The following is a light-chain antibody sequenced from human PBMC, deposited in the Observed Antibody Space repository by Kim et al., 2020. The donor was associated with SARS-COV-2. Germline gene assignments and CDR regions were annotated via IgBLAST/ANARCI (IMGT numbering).Light chain of an antibody. J-gene: IGKJ1*01. CDR3: QQYANSPPWT. V-gene: IGKV3-20*01. CDR2: NGL. Sequence: QGERATLSCRASQSVSSNYLAWYLQRPGQAPRLLMYNGLHRASGVPDRFSGSGSGTDFTLTISRLEPEDFAVYYCQQYANSPPWTFGQGTKVDIK. CDR1: QSVSSNY.